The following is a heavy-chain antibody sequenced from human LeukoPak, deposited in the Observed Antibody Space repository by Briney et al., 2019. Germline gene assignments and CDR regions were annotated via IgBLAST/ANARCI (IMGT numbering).Heavy chain of an antibody. V-gene: IGHV4-59*12. CDR3: ARLSLDTAMAKGLDY. J-gene: IGHJ4*02. Sequence: SETLSLTCTVSGGSISSYYWSWIRQPPGKGLEWIGYIYYSGSTNYNPSLKSRVTISVDTSKNQFSLKLSSVTDADTAVYYCARLSLDTAMAKGLDYWGQGTLVTVSS. CDR2: IYYSGST. CDR1: GGSISSYY. D-gene: IGHD5-18*01.